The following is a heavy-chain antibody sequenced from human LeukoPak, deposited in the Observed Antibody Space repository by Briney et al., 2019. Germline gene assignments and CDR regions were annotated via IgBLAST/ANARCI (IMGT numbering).Heavy chain of an antibody. CDR1: GFSFSDYY. CDR2: ISDDGTRK. D-gene: IGHD3-9*01. V-gene: IGHV3-30-3*01. CDR3: ARDFTGKYCIDY. Sequence: GGSLRLSCAASGFSFSDYYMNWIRQAPGKGLEWVTYISDDGTRKYYADSVQGRFSVSRDNSKNTVDLQMNSLRVEDTAVYICARDFTGKYCIDYWGQGTLVTVSS. J-gene: IGHJ4*02.